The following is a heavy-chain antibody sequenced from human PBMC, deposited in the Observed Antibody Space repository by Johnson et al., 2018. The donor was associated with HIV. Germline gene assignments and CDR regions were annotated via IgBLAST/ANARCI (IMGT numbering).Heavy chain of an antibody. Sequence: VQLMESGGGVVQPGGSLRLSCGASGFTFSNAWMTWVRQAPGKGLEWVGRIKSQTDGGTTDYAAPVKGRFTISRDDSKNTLYLQMNSLKTEDTAVYYCTTDGITMFGVGGMDAVDIWGQGTMVTVSS. CDR2: IKSQTDGGTT. CDR3: TTDGITMFGVGGMDAVDI. J-gene: IGHJ3*02. D-gene: IGHD3-3*01. V-gene: IGHV3-15*01. CDR1: GFTFSNAW.